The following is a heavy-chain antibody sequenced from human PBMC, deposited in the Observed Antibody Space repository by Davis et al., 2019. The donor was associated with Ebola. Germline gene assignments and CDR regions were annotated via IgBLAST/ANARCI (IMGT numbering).Heavy chain of an antibody. D-gene: IGHD6-19*01. CDR1: GYSFTSYW. CDR2: IYPGDSDT. Sequence: GGSLRLSCKGSGYSFTSYWISWVRQMPGKGLEWMGIIYPGDSDTRYSPSFQGQVTISADKSISTAYLQWSSLKASDTAMYYCARGEQWLVPADFDYWGQGTLVTVSS. V-gene: IGHV5-51*01. J-gene: IGHJ4*02. CDR3: ARGEQWLVPADFDY.